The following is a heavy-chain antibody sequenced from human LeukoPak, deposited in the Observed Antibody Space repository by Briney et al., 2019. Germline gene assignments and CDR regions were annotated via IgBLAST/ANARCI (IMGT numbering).Heavy chain of an antibody. J-gene: IGHJ4*02. CDR3: ARGFSGYDYRLDY. CDR1: GGSFSGFY. D-gene: IGHD5-12*01. Sequence: SETLSLTCAVYGGSFSGFYWSWIRQPPGEGLEWIGEINHSGSTNYNPSLKSRVTISVDTSKNQFSLKLSSVTAADTAVYYCARGFSGYDYRLDYWGQGTLVTVSS. CDR2: INHSGST. V-gene: IGHV4-34*01.